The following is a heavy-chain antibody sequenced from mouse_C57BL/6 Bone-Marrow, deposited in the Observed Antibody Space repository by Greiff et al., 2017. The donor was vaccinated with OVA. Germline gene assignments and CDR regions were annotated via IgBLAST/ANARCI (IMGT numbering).Heavy chain of an antibody. Sequence: VQLQQSGPELVKPGASVKISCKASGYAFSSSWMNWVKQRPGKGLEWIGRIYPGDGDTNYNGKFKGKATLTADKSSSTAYMQLSSLTSEDSAVYFCASYVGYYPWFACWGQGTLVTVSA. CDR2: IYPGDGDT. J-gene: IGHJ3*01. CDR1: GYAFSSSW. D-gene: IGHD2-3*01. V-gene: IGHV1-82*01. CDR3: ASYVGYYPWFAC.